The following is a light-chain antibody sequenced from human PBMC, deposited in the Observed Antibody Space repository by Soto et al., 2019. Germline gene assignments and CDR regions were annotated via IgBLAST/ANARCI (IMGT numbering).Light chain of an antibody. CDR1: SSDIGDYNY. V-gene: IGLV2-11*01. J-gene: IGLJ1*01. CDR3: CSFAGTNSFA. Sequence: QSALTQPRSVSGSPGQSVTISCTGTSSDIGDYNYVSWYQQHPGKAPKLMIYDVSKWPSGVPDRFSGSKSGNTASLTISGLQADEEAVYYCCSFAGTNSFAFGTGTKLTVL. CDR2: DVS.